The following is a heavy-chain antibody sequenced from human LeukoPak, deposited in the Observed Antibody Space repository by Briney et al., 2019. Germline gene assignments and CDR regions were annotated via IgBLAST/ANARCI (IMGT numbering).Heavy chain of an antibody. CDR1: GGSISSSSYY. J-gene: IGHJ4*02. V-gene: IGHV4-39*01. CDR2: IYYSGST. D-gene: IGHD2-2*01. CDR3: ARLRVVPAARFDY. Sequence: SETLSLTCTVSGGSISSSSYYWGWIRQPQGKGLEWIGSIYYSGSTYYNPSLKSRVTISVDTSKNQFSLKLGSVTAADTAVYYCARLRVVPAARFDYWGQGTLVTVSS.